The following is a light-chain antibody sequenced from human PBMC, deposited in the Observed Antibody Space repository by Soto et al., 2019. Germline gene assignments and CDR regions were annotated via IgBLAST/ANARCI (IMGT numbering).Light chain of an antibody. Sequence: DIQMTQSPSSLSASVGDRVTITCRASQGISNYLAWYQQKPGKVPKLLIYAASTFQSGVPSRFSGSGSGTDFTLTISSLQPEDVATYYCQKYNSAPLFGQGTRLEIQ. V-gene: IGKV1-27*01. J-gene: IGKJ5*01. CDR3: QKYNSAPL. CDR1: QGISNY. CDR2: AAS.